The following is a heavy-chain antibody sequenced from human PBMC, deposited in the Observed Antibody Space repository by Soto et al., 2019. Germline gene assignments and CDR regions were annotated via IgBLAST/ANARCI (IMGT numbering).Heavy chain of an antibody. Sequence: PGESRKISCKGSGYSFAGYWITLVRQKPGKGLEWMGRIDPSDSQTYYSPSFRGHVTISVTKSITTVFLQWSSLRASDTAMYYCARQIYDSDTGPNFQYYFDSWGQGTPVTVSS. V-gene: IGHV5-10-1*01. D-gene: IGHD3-22*01. CDR3: ARQIYDSDTGPNFQYYFDS. J-gene: IGHJ4*02. CDR2: IDPSDSQT. CDR1: GYSFAGYW.